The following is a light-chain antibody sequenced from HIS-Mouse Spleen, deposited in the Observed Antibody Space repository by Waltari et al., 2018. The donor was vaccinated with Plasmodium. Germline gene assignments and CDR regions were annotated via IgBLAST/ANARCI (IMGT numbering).Light chain of an antibody. CDR1: QGVSSN. Sequence: EIVMTQSPATLSVSPGERATLSCRASQGVSSNLAGYQQKPGQAPRLLIYGASTRATGIPARFSGSGSGTEFTLTISSMQSEDFAVYYCQQYNNWPRTFGQGTKVEIK. CDR3: QQYNNWPRT. CDR2: GAS. J-gene: IGKJ1*01. V-gene: IGKV3-15*01.